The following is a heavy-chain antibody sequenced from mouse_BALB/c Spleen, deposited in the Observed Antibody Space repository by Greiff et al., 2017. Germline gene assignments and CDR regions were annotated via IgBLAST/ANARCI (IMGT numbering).Heavy chain of an antibody. CDR1: GYTFTSYW. CDR2: IYPSDSYT. Sequence: QLQQPGAELVRPGASVKLSCKASGYTFTSYWLNWVKQRPGQGLEWIGNIYPSDSYTNYNQKFKDKATLTVDKSSSTAYMQLSSPTSEDSAVYYCTRSPINYYGSSYPYFDDWGAGTTVTVSS. J-gene: IGHJ1*01. V-gene: IGHV1-69*02. D-gene: IGHD1-1*01. CDR3: TRSPINYYGSSYPYFDD.